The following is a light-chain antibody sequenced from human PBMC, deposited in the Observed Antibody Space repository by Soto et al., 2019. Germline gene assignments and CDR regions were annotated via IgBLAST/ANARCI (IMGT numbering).Light chain of an antibody. J-gene: IGKJ1*01. CDR3: QQYGGSPRGT. Sequence: IVLTQSPGTLSLSPGERATLSCRAIQRVSSSYLAWYQQKPGQAPRLLIYAASSRATGIPDRFSGSGYGTDFTLTISRVEAEDSAVYYCQQYGGSPRGTFGQGTKV. CDR2: AAS. CDR1: QRVSSSY. V-gene: IGKV3-20*01.